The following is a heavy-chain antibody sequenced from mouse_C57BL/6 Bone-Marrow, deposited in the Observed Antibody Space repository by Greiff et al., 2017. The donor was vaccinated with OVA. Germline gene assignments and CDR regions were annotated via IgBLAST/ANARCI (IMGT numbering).Heavy chain of an antibody. J-gene: IGHJ3*01. CDR3: TREGRSSGSWFAY. CDR2: ISSGGDYI. Sequence: EVQRVESGGGLVQPGGSLKLSCAASGFTFSSYAMSWIRQTPEKRLEWVAYISSGGDYIYYADTVKGRFTISRDNARNTLYLQMSSLKSEDTAMYYCTREGRSSGSWFAYWGQGTLVTVSA. V-gene: IGHV5-9-1*02. CDR1: GFTFSSYA. D-gene: IGHD3-2*02.